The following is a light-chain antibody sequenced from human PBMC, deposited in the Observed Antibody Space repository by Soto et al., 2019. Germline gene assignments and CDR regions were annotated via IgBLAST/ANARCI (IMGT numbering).Light chain of an antibody. Sequence: DIPMTQSPSALSASVGDRVTITCRASQSISTWLAWYQQKPGKAPKLLIYKASSLEGGVPSRFSGSVSGTEFNITISSLQPDDFATYYCQQYNTYPLTFGVGTTVDTK. CDR1: QSISTW. CDR2: KAS. CDR3: QQYNTYPLT. J-gene: IGKJ4*01. V-gene: IGKV1-5*03.